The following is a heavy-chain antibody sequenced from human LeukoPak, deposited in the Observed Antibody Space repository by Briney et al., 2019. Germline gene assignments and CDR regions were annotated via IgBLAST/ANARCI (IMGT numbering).Heavy chain of an antibody. J-gene: IGHJ4*02. CDR2: IYYSGST. D-gene: IGHD5-12*01. Sequence: SETLSLTCTVSGGSISSYYWSWIRQPPGKGLEWIGYIYYSGSTNYNPSLKSRVTMSEDTSMNQLSLKLSSVTAADTAVYFCARVGSSGYDPYFDYWGQGTLVTVSS. CDR1: GGSISSYY. V-gene: IGHV4-59*01. CDR3: ARVGSSGYDPYFDY.